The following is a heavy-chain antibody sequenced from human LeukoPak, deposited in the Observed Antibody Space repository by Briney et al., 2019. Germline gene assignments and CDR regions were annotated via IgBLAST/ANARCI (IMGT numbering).Heavy chain of an antibody. J-gene: IGHJ4*02. CDR3: ARDCWDYGSGSYCGIDY. CDR2: ITSSSNYI. D-gene: IGHD3-10*01. CDR1: GFTFSSYN. V-gene: IGHV3-21*03. Sequence: PGGSLRLSCAASGFTFSSYNMNWVRQAPGKGLEWVSSITSSSNYIYYADSVKGRFTISRDNAKNSLYLQMNSLRAEDTTVYYCARDCWDYGSGSYCGIDYWGQGTLVTVSS.